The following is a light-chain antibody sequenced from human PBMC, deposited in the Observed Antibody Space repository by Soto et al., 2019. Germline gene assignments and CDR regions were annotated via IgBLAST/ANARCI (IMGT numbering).Light chain of an antibody. CDR2: DAS. J-gene: IGKJ1*01. V-gene: IGKV3-20*01. CDR3: QQYGSSGT. CDR1: QSVSSY. Sequence: EIVLTQSPATLSLSPGERATLSCMASQSVSSYLAWYQQKPGQAPRLLIYDASNRATGIPDRFSGSGSGTDFTLTISRLEPEDFAVYYCQQYGSSGTFGQGTKVDIK.